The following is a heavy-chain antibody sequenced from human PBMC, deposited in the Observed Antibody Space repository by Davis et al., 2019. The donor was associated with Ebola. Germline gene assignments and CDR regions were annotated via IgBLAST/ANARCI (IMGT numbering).Heavy chain of an antibody. Sequence: ASVKVSCKASGYTFTTYDSYGITWVRQAPGQSLEWLGWIRTYDGNTNYAQKLQDRVTMTTDTSTTTVFMELTNLRLDDTAMYWCARGEGAPDFWGQGTLVTVSS. CDR2: IRTYDGNT. CDR1: GYTFTTYDSYG. V-gene: IGHV1-18*04. CDR3: ARGEGAPDF. D-gene: IGHD1-26*01. J-gene: IGHJ4*02.